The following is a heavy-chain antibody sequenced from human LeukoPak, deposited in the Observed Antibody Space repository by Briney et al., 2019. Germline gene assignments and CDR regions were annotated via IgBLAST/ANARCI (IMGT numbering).Heavy chain of an antibody. CDR1: GFSVSSNY. J-gene: IGHJ6*03. CDR2: IYSGGST. CDR3: ARGMMKGAITMVRGARGWFYMDV. Sequence: GGSLRLSCAASGFSVSSNYMSWVRQAPGKGLEWVSVIYSGGSTYYADSVKGRFTISRDNSKNTLYLQMNSLRAEDTAVYYCARGMMKGAITMVRGARGWFYMDVWGEGTTVTISS. V-gene: IGHV3-53*01. D-gene: IGHD3-10*01.